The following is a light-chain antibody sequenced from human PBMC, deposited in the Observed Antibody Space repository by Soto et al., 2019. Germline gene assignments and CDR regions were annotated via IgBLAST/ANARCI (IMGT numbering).Light chain of an antibody. CDR1: QSISSY. V-gene: IGKV1-39*01. CDR2: AAS. J-gene: IGKJ4*01. CDR3: QQSYSTPLT. Sequence: DIQMTQSPSSLSASVGDRVTINCRASQSISSYVNWYQQKPGKAPKLLIYAASSLQSGVPSRFSGSGSGTEVTLTISSLQPEEFATYYCQQSYSTPLTFGGGTKVDI.